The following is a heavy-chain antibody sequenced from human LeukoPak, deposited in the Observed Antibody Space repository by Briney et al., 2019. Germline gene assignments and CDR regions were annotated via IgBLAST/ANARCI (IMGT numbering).Heavy chain of an antibody. V-gene: IGHV1-18*01. Sequence: ASVKVSCKASGYTFTSYGIRWVRQAPGQGIEWMGWISAYNGNTNYAPKLQGRVTMTTDTSTSTAYMELRSLRSDDTAVYYCARVEDYYDSSGYVWFDYWGQGTLVTVSS. J-gene: IGHJ4*02. CDR2: ISAYNGNT. D-gene: IGHD3-22*01. CDR3: ARVEDYYDSSGYVWFDY. CDR1: GYTFTSYG.